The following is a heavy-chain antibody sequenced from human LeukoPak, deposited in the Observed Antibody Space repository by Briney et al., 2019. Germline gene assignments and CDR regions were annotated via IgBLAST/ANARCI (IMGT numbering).Heavy chain of an antibody. CDR3: ARVMGDYTRRWFDP. D-gene: IGHD4-17*01. Sequence: SVKVPCKASGGTFSSYAISWVRQAPGQGLEWMGGIIPIFGTANYAQKFQGRVTITADESTSTAYMELSSLRSEDTAVYYCARVMGDYTRRWFDPWGQGTLVTVSS. CDR2: IIPIFGTA. V-gene: IGHV1-69*13. CDR1: GGTFSSYA. J-gene: IGHJ5*02.